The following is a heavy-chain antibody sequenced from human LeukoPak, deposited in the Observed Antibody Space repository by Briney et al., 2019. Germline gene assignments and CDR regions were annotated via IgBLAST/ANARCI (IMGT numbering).Heavy chain of an antibody. D-gene: IGHD1-14*01. CDR2: IYSVGSP. CDR1: GASISDYY. CDR3: ARRFRTGGNLHHDAYDV. V-gene: IGHV4-4*09. Sequence: SETLSLTCTVSGASISDYYWGWIRQPPGKGLEWIGHIYSVGSPTCSPSLMSRVSISVDTSKNQFSLELSSVTAADAAVYYCARRFRTGGNLHHDAYDVWGQGTVVTVSS. J-gene: IGHJ3*01.